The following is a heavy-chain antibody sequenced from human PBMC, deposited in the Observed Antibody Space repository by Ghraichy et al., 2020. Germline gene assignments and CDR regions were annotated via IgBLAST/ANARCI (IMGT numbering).Heavy chain of an antibody. V-gene: IGHV4-4*07. J-gene: IGHJ6*02. CDR1: GGSISSYY. CDR2: IYTSGRT. D-gene: IGHD4-11*01. CDR3: ARAPITVTTDYYGMDV. Sequence: SETLSLTCTVSGGSISSYYLSWIRQPAGKGLEWIARIYTSGRTNYNPSLKSRVTMLVDTSKNQFSLKLSSVTAADTAVYYCARAPITVTTDYYGMDVWGQGTTVSGSS.